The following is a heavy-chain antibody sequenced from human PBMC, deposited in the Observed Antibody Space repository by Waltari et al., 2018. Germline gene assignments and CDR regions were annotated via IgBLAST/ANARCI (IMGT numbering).Heavy chain of an antibody. V-gene: IGHV4-39*07. CDR1: GGSISSSSYY. Sequence: QLQLQESGPGLVKPSETLSLTCTVSGGSISSSSYYWGWIRQPPGKGLEWIGSIYYSGSTYSTPSLKSRVTISVDTSKNQFSLKLSSVTAADTAVYYCARESREMATIQSGLYYWGQGTLVTVSS. CDR2: IYYSGST. J-gene: IGHJ4*02. D-gene: IGHD5-12*01. CDR3: ARESREMATIQSGLYY.